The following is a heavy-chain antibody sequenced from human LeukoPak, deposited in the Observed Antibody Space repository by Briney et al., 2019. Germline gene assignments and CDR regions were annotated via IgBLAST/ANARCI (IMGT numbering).Heavy chain of an antibody. CDR3: ARNAANGYYGSGSYSWGYYYYYMDV. J-gene: IGHJ6*03. Sequence: HSGGSLRLSCAASGFTFSSYEMNWVRQAPGKGLEWVSYISSSGSTIYYADSVKGRFTISRDNAKNSLYLQMNSLRAENTAVYYCARNAANGYYGSGSYSWGYYYYYMDVWGKGTTVTISS. CDR2: ISSSGSTI. CDR1: GFTFSSYE. D-gene: IGHD3-10*01. V-gene: IGHV3-48*03.